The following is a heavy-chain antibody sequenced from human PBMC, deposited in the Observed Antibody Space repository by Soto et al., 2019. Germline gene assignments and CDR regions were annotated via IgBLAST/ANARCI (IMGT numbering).Heavy chain of an antibody. D-gene: IGHD3-9*01. V-gene: IGHV4-39*01. CDR2: IYYSGST. CDR1: GGSISSSSYY. CDR3: ARTGYFDWLLWVDY. J-gene: IGHJ4*02. Sequence: SETLSLTCTVSGGSISSSSYYWGWIRQPPGKGLEWIGSIYYSGSTYYNPSLKSRVTISVDTSKNQFSLKLSSVTAADTAVYYCARTGYFDWLLWVDYWGQGTLVTVSS.